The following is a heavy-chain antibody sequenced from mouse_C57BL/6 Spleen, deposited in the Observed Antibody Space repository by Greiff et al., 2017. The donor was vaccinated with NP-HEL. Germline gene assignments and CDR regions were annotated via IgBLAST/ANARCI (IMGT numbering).Heavy chain of an antibody. CDR1: GYAFSSYW. CDR3: ARDLGYYYGSSYNY. Sequence: VQLQQSGAELVKPGASVKISCKASGYAFSSYWMNWVKQRPGKGLEWIGQIYPGDGDTNYNGKFKDKATLTVDKSSSTAYMQLSSLTSEDSAVYYCARDLGYYYGSSYNYWGQGTTLTVSS. J-gene: IGHJ2*01. CDR2: IYPGDGDT. D-gene: IGHD1-1*01. V-gene: IGHV1-80*01.